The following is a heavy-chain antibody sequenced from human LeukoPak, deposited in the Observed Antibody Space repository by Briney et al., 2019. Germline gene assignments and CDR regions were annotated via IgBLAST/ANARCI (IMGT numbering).Heavy chain of an antibody. V-gene: IGHV4-39*07. Sequence: PSESLSLTCTVSGASISSRSYYWGWIRQPPGKGLEWIGSMYYSGSTYYNPSLKSRVTISVDTSKNQFSLRLSSVTAADTAVYYCARQYYDYVWGTHPYYFDYWGQGTLVTVSS. CDR2: MYYSGST. J-gene: IGHJ4*02. CDR1: GASISSRSYY. D-gene: IGHD3-16*01. CDR3: ARQYYDYVWGTHPYYFDY.